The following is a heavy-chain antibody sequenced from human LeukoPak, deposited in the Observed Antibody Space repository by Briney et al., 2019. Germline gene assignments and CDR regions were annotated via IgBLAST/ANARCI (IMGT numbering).Heavy chain of an antibody. D-gene: IGHD5-18*01. CDR3: ATSLGYSSGLAFDY. CDR1: GYTFTSYY. V-gene: IGHV1-2*02. Sequence: ASVKVPCKASGYTFTSYYMHWMRQAPGQGLEWMGWINPHSGGTNYAQMFQGRVTMTRDTSINTAYMELSRLTSDDTAVYYCATSLGYSSGLAFDYWGQGTLVTVSS. J-gene: IGHJ4*02. CDR2: INPHSGGT.